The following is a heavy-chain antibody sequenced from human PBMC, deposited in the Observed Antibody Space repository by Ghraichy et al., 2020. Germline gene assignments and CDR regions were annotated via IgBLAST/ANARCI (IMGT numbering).Heavy chain of an antibody. D-gene: IGHD6-13*01. CDR2: IYSGGST. V-gene: IGHV3-53*01. CDR3: ARGVAATGTIFDY. J-gene: IGHJ4*02. Sequence: GGSLRLSCAASGFTVSSNYMSWVRQAPGKGLEWVSVIYSGGSTYYADSAKGRFTISRDNSKNTLYLQMNGLRAEDTAVYYCARGVAATGTIFDYWGQGTLVTVSS. CDR1: GFTVSSNY.